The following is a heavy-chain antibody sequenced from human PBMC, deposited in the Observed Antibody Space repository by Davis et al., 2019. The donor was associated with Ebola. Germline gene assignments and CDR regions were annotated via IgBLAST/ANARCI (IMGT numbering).Heavy chain of an antibody. CDR1: GFSFSDYY. V-gene: IGHV3-11*06. Sequence: GESLKISCAASGFSFSDYYMSWIRQAPGKGLEWISYISGANSYSKYADSVKGRFTISRDNAKNSLYLQMSSLRAEDTAVYYCARGGSSGWGGDFFDYWGQGTLVTVSS. CDR3: ARGGSSGWGGDFFDY. CDR2: ISGANSYS. J-gene: IGHJ4*02. D-gene: IGHD6-19*01.